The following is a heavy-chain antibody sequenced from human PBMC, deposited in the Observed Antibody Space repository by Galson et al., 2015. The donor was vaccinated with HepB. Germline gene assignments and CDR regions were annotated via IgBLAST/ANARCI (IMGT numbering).Heavy chain of an antibody. D-gene: IGHD6-13*01. Sequence: GSTYYNPSLKSRVTISVDTSKNQFSLKLSSVTAADTAVYYCARLKISAAAGGFDYWGQGTLVTVSS. CDR2: GST. CDR3: ARLKISAAAGGFDY. J-gene: IGHJ4*02. V-gene: IGHV4-39*01.